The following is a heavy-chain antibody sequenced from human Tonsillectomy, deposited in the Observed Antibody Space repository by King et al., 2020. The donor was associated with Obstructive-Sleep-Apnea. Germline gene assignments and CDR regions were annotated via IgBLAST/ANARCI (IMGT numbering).Heavy chain of an antibody. V-gene: IGHV4-34*01. CDR3: ARGRYYGSGSYYPPDY. CDR2: INHSGST. Sequence: VQLQQWGAGLLKPSETLSLTCAVYGGSFSGYYWSWIRQPPGKGLEWIGEINHSGSTNYNPSLKSRVTISVDTSSNQFSLKLISVTAADPAVYYCARGRYYGSGSYYPPDYWGQGTLVTVSS. J-gene: IGHJ4*02. D-gene: IGHD3-10*01. CDR1: GGSFSGYY.